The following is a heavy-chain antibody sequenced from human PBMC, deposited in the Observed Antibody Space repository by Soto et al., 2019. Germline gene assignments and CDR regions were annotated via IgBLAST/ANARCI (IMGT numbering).Heavy chain of an antibody. CDR3: VKDGSSGWPYFDDMDV. V-gene: IGHV3-30*18. CDR1: GFTFSSYG. CDR2: ILYDGSKK. J-gene: IGHJ6*02. Sequence: QVQLVESGGGVVQPGRSPRLSCAASGFTFSSYGMHWVRQAPGKGLEWVVVILYDGSKKYYADSVKGRFTISRDNSKNTLYLQMSSLRAEDTALYYCVKDGSSGWPYFDDMDVWGQGTTVTVSS. D-gene: IGHD6-19*01.